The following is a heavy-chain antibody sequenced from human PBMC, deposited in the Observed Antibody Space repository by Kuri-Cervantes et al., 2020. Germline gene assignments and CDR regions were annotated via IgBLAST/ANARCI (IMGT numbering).Heavy chain of an antibody. CDR2: ISGSGGNT. CDR1: GFTFSSYA. J-gene: IGHJ6*02. CDR3: ARDASGYGENYYYYGMDV. Sequence: GGSLRLSCAASGFTFSSYAMHWVRQAPGKGLEWVSAISGSGGNTYYADSVKGRFTISRDNSKNTLYLQMNSLRAEDTAVYYCARDASGYGENYYYYGMDVWGQGTTVTVSS. V-gene: IGHV3-23*01. D-gene: IGHD5-12*01.